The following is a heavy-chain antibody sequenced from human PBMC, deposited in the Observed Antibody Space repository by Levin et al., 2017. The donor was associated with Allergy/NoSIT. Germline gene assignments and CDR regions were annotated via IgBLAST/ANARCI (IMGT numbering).Heavy chain of an antibody. D-gene: IGHD3-10*01. CDR2: IIPIFGTA. CDR1: GGTFSSYA. V-gene: IGHV1-69*06. CDR3: ARELRGYGSGSYNAY. J-gene: IGHJ4*02. Sequence: KISCKASGGTFSSYAISWVRQAPGQGLEWMGGIIPIFGTANYAQKFQGRVTITADKSTSTAYMELSSLRSEDTAVYYCARELRGYGSGSYNAYWGQGTLVTVSS.